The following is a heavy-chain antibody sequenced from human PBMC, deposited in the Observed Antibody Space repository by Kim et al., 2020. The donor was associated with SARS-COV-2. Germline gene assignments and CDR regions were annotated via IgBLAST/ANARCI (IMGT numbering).Heavy chain of an antibody. CDR2: IKPDGSEK. J-gene: IGHJ4*02. Sequence: GGSLRLSCAASGFTFSSYWMSWVRQAPGKGLEWVANIKPDGSEKYYVDSVKGRFTISRDNAKNSLYLQMNSLRAEDTAVYYCAAVDYYYGSGSYYGEYYFDYWGQGTLVTVSS. CDR1: GFTFSSYW. D-gene: IGHD3-10*01. CDR3: AAVDYYYGSGSYYGEYYFDY. V-gene: IGHV3-7*01.